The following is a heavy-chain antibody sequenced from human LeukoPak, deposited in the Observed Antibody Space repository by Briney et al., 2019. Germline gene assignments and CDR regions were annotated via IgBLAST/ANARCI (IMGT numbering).Heavy chain of an antibody. CDR1: GGSFSGYY. CDR3: ASGTRWGKPNIVVVPAGMRRKGWFDP. V-gene: IGHV4-34*01. CDR2: INHSGST. D-gene: IGHD2-2*01. J-gene: IGHJ5*02. Sequence: PSETLSPTCAVYGGSFSGYYWSWIRQPPGKGLEWIGEINHSGSTNYNPSLKSRVTISVDTSKNQFSLKLSSVTAADTAVYYCASGTRWGKPNIVVVPAGMRRKGWFDPWGQGTLVTVSS.